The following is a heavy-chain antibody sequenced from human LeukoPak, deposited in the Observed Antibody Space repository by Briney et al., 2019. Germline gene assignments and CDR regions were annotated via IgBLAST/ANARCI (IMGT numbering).Heavy chain of an antibody. CDR2: IYHSGST. CDR3: TRDDYGGNFDY. CDR1: GGSISSYY. D-gene: IGHD4-23*01. J-gene: IGHJ4*02. Sequence: SETLSLICTVSGGSISSYYWNWIRQPPGKGLEWIGHIYHSGSTSYNPSLKSRVTQAVDTSKNQFSLKLSSVTAADTAVYYCTRDDYGGNFDYWGQGTLVTVSS. V-gene: IGHV4-59*12.